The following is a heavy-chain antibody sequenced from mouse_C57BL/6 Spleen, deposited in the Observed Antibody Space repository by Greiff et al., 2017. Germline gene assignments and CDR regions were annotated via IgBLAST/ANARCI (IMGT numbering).Heavy chain of an antibody. CDR2: ISSGSSTI. V-gene: IGHV5-17*01. CDR3: ARPFYDGHYGGLDFDY. J-gene: IGHJ2*01. D-gene: IGHD2-3*01. CDR1: GFTFSDYG. Sequence: EVKVEESGGGLVKPGGSLKLSCAASGFTFSDYGMHWVRQAPEKGLEWVAYISSGSSTIYYAATVQGRFTISTDNAKNTLFLKMTRLRSEDTAMYYGARPFYDGHYGGLDFDYWGQGTTLTVSS.